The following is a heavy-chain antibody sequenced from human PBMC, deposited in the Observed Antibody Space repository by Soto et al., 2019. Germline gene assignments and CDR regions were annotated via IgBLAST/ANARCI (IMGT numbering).Heavy chain of an antibody. J-gene: IGHJ6*02. D-gene: IGHD3-3*01. CDR1: GGSFSGYY. CDR2: INHSGNT. CDR3: ARGLSPPELRGTIFGVVKAYYYGMDV. V-gene: IGHV4-34*01. Sequence: SETLSLTCAVYGGSFSGYYWIWIRQPPGKGLEWIGEINHSGNTNYNPSLKSRVTISVDKSKNQFSLKLSSVTAADTAVYFCARGLSPPELRGTIFGVVKAYYYGMDVWGQGTTVTVSS.